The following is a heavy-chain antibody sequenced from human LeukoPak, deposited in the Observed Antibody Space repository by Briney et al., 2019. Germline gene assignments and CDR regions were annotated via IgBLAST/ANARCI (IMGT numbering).Heavy chain of an antibody. V-gene: IGHV4-34*01. Sequence: PSETLSLTCAVYGGSFSGYYWSWIRQPPGKGLEWIGEINHSGSTNYNPSLKSRVTISVDTSKNQFSLKLSSVTAADTAVYYCARGRWRDPISDYWGQGTLVTVSS. D-gene: IGHD2-15*01. CDR2: INHSGST. CDR1: GGSFSGYY. J-gene: IGHJ4*02. CDR3: ARGRWRDPISDY.